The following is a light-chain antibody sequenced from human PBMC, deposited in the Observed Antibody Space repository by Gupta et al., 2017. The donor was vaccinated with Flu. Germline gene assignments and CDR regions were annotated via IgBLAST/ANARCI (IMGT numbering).Light chain of an antibody. CDR3: QQYGSSLWT. CDR2: GAS. CDR1: QSVSSSY. V-gene: IGKV3-20*01. J-gene: IGKJ1*01. Sequence: ELVLTQSPGTLSLSPGERATLSGRASQSVSSSYLAWYQQKPGQAPRLLIYGASSRATGIPDRFSGSGSGTDFTLTISRLEPEDFAVYYCQQYGSSLWTFGQGTKVEIK.